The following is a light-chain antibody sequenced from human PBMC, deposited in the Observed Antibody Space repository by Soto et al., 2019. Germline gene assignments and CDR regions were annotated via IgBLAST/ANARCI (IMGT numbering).Light chain of an antibody. CDR3: MQALQTAS. J-gene: IGKJ3*01. V-gene: IGKV2-28*01. CDR1: ESLLHGNGYNY. CDR2: LGS. Sequence: EIAMTQSPLSLSFTTAHQCYISGRRNESLLHGNGYNYLDWYLQKPGQTPQLLIYLGSHRASGVPDRFSGSGSRTDFTLKISRVEAEDVGFYYCMQALQTASFGPWTKVDIK.